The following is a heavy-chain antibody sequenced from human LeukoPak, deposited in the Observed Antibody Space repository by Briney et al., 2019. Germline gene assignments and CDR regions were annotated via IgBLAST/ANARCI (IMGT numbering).Heavy chain of an antibody. CDR2: IVVGSANT. CDR1: GFTFASSA. Sequence: APVKVSCKASGFTFASSAVQWVRQARGQRLEWIGWIVVGSANTNYAQKFQERVTITRDMSTGTAYMELSSLRSEDTAVYYCAAFDAGDCGGDCPYFSFPWGQGTLVTVSS. J-gene: IGHJ5*02. V-gene: IGHV1-58*01. D-gene: IGHD2-21*02. CDR3: AAFDAGDCGGDCPYFSFP.